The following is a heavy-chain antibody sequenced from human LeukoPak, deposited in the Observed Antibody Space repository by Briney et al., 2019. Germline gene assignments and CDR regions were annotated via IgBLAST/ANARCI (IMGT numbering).Heavy chain of an antibody. Sequence: PGDSLKISCKGYGYNFNTHWIGSVRQVSGRGRGWMVVIYPADYNTIYSPSFEGQVTISADKSIKTAYLQWTSLKASDTGMYYCVRRAAVPLTFAYWGQGDLVTVSS. CDR3: VRRAAVPLTFAY. CDR1: GYNFNTHW. CDR2: IYPADYNT. D-gene: IGHD2-21*02. J-gene: IGHJ4*02. V-gene: IGHV5-51*03.